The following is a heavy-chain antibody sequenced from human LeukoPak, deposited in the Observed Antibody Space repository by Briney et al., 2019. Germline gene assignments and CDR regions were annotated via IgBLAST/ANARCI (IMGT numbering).Heavy chain of an antibody. CDR3: AKDRGDAPVRLTYYFDY. D-gene: IGHD3-10*01. V-gene: IGHV3-30*18. J-gene: IGHJ4*02. Sequence: GRSLRLSCAASGFTFSSYGMHWVRQAPGKGLEWVAVISYGGSNKYYADSVKGRFTISRDNSKNTLYLQMNSLRAEDTAVYYCAKDRGDAPVRLTYYFDYWGQGTLVTVSS. CDR1: GFTFSSYG. CDR2: ISYGGSNK.